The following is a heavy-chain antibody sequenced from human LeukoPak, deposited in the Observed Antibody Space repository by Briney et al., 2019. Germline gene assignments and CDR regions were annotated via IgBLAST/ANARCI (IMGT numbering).Heavy chain of an antibody. CDR1: GDSVSSKNGA. CDR3: ARDFGTTGWHTFDF. CDR2: TYYRSKWYN. V-gene: IGHV6-1*01. D-gene: IGHD6-19*01. Sequence: SQTLSLTCVVSGDSVSSKNGAWNWIRQSPSRGLEWLGRTYYRSKWYNDYAESMEGRMTISQDTSKNQYSLHLNSVTPDDTAVYYCARDFGTTGWHTFDFWGQGTLVTVSS. J-gene: IGHJ4*02.